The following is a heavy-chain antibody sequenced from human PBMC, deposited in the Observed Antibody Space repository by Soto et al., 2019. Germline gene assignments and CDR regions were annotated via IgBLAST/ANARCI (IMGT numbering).Heavy chain of an antibody. Sequence: QLQLQESGPGLVKPSETLSLTCTVSGGSISSSSYNWGWIRQPPGKGLERIGSIYYSGSTYYNPSLKSRVTISVDTSKNQFSLKLSSVTAADTAVYYCARHTPAISISDHWGQGTLVTVSS. CDR2: IYYSGST. V-gene: IGHV4-39*01. J-gene: IGHJ4*02. CDR1: GGSISSSSYN. D-gene: IGHD2-15*01. CDR3: ARHTPAISISDH.